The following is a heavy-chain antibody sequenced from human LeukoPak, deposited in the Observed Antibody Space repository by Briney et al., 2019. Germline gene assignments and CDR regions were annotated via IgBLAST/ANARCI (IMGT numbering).Heavy chain of an antibody. D-gene: IGHD6-19*01. CDR1: GFTFSDYY. V-gene: IGHV3-23*01. Sequence: GGSLRLSCAASGFTFSDYYMSWIRQAPGKGLEWVSAIDSSGGTTYYAASVKGRFTISRDNSKNTLYLQMNSLRAEDTAIYYCVREQWLIGYYFDSWGQGTLVTVSS. CDR2: IDSSGGTT. J-gene: IGHJ4*02. CDR3: VREQWLIGYYFDS.